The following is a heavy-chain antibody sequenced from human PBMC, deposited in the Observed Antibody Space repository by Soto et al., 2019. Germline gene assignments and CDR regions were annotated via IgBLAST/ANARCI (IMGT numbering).Heavy chain of an antibody. CDR2: ISVSGCST. D-gene: IGHD4-17*01. CDR3: ARGSTTENVDS. Sequence: GGSLRLSCAASVFTFDSYAMSWVRQAPGKWLEWFSTISVSGCSTXXADSVKGRXTISNYNSKNTXFLQTXTLRAEATAVYYCARGSTTENVDSWCQGTLVTVSS. J-gene: IGHJ4*02. V-gene: IGHV3-23*01. CDR1: VFTFDSYA.